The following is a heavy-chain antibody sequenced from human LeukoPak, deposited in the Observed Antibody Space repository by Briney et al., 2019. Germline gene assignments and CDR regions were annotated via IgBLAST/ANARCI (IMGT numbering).Heavy chain of an antibody. CDR2: ISNSGRS. CDR3: ARAPCAGSCHDDY. CDR1: GGSISHYF. J-gene: IGHJ4*02. D-gene: IGHD3-10*01. V-gene: IGHV4-4*07. Sequence: SETLSLTCTVSGGSISHYFRSWIRQPAGKGLEWIGRISNSGRSSYNPSLRSRVTMSIDTSKNQFSLKLDSVNAADTAVYYCARAPCAGSCHDDYWGQGTLVTVSS.